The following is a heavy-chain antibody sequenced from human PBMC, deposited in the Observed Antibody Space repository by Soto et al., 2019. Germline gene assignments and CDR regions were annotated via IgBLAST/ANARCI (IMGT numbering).Heavy chain of an antibody. V-gene: IGHV3-9*01. J-gene: IGHJ4*02. CDR2: ISWNSGSI. D-gene: IGHD5-18*01. CDR1: GFTFDDYA. Sequence: GGSLRLSCAASGFTFDDYAMHWVRQAPGKGLEWVSGISWNSGSIGYADSVKGRFTISRDNAKNSLYLQMNSLRAEDTALYYCAKDIDGYSYGWSHFVYWGQGTLVTVSS. CDR3: AKDIDGYSYGWSHFVY.